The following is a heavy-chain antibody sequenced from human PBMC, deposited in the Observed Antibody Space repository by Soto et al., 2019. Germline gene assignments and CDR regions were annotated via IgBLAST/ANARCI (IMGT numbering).Heavy chain of an antibody. CDR2: ISGSGIST. D-gene: IGHD3-22*01. CDR3: AAVGLYYYDSSGRLAFDI. CDR1: GFTFSSYA. V-gene: IGHV3-23*01. Sequence: GSLRLSCAASGFTFSSYAMSWVRQTPGKGLEWVSAISGSGISTYYADSVKGRFTISRDNSKNTLYLQMNSLRSEDTAVYYFAAVGLYYYDSSGRLAFDIWGQGTVVTVSS. J-gene: IGHJ3*02.